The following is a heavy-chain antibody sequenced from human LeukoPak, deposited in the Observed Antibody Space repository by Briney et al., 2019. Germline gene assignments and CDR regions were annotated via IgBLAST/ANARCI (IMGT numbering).Heavy chain of an antibody. CDR2: INHSGST. V-gene: IGHV4-34*01. CDR1: GGSFSGYY. D-gene: IGHD1-26*01. Sequence: PSETLSLTCAVYGGSFSGYYWSWIRQPPGKGLEWIGEINHSGSTNYNPSLKSRVTISVDTSKNQFSLKLSSVTAADTAVYYCARDSPGSYYPYFDYWGQGTLVTVSS. J-gene: IGHJ4*02. CDR3: ARDSPGSYYPYFDY.